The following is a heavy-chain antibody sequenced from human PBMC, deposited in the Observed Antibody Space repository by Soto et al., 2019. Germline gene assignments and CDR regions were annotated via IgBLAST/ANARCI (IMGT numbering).Heavy chain of an antibody. D-gene: IGHD5-12*01. Sequence: QLQLQESGPGLVKPSETLSLTCTVSGGSISSSSYYWGWIRQPPGKGLEWIGRIYYSGSTYYNPSLKSRVTISVDTSKIQFSLKLSSVIAAHTAVCYCAEHGDYLDIVATSTYYWGQGTLVTVSS. V-gene: IGHV4-39*01. CDR2: IYYSGST. CDR1: GGSISSSSYY. J-gene: IGHJ4*02. CDR3: AEHGDYLDIVATSTYY.